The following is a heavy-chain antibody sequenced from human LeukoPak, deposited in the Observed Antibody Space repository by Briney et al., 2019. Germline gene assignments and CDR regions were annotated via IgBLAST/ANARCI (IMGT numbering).Heavy chain of an antibody. V-gene: IGHV4-34*01. Sequence: SETLSLTCAVYGGSFSGYYWSWIRQPPGKGLEWIGEINHSGSTNYNPSLKSRVTISVDTSKNQFSLKLSSVTAADTAVYYCARGLRNIYEIVVVPGDYYFDYWGQGTLVTVSS. CDR1: GGSFSGYY. CDR3: ARGLRNIYEIVVVPGDYYFDY. J-gene: IGHJ4*02. D-gene: IGHD3-22*01. CDR2: INHSGST.